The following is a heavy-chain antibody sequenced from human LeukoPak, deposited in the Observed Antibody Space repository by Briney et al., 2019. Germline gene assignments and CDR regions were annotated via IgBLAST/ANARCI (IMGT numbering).Heavy chain of an antibody. V-gene: IGHV1-2*06. D-gene: IGHD2-2*01. Sequence: GASVKVSCKASGYTFTGYYMHWVRQAPGQGLEWMGRINHNTGGTNYAQKFQGRVTMTRDTAISTAYMELSRLRSDDTAVYYCASPASYCSSTSCYAFDIWGQGTMVTVSS. CDR1: GYTFTGYY. J-gene: IGHJ3*02. CDR3: ASPASYCSSTSCYAFDI. CDR2: INHNTGGT.